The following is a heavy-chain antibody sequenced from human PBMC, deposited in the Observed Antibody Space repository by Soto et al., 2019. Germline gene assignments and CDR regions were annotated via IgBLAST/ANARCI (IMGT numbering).Heavy chain of an antibody. CDR3: ASEALCGADCYFFEY. CDR2: SNYSGSNI. J-gene: IGHJ4*02. D-gene: IGHD2-21*02. V-gene: IGHV3-48*03. CDR1: GFTFSNSE. Sequence: DVQLVESGGGLVEPGGSLRLTCAASGFTFSNSEMVWVRQAPGKGLEWVSKSNYSGSNIYYSKSVKGRFTISRDNAKNSLSLQMNSLTDEDTAIYYCASEALCGADCYFFEYWGPGTLVTVSS.